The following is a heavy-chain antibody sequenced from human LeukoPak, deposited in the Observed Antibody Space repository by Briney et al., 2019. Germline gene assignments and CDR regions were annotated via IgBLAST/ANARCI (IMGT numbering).Heavy chain of an antibody. CDR1: GGSINNGGYY. CDR3: ARIQQLTWGAGY. Sequence: PSQTLSLTCTVSGGSINNGGYYWSWIRQHPGKGLEWIGYIYYSGSSYYNPSLRSRVTISVDTSKNQFSLKLSSVTAADTAVYYCARIQQLTWGAGYWGQGTLVTVSS. D-gene: IGHD6-13*01. J-gene: IGHJ4*02. V-gene: IGHV4-31*03. CDR2: IYYSGSS.